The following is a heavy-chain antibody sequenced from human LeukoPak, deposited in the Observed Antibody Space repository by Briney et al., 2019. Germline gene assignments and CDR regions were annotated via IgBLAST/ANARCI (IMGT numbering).Heavy chain of an antibody. V-gene: IGHV3-30*04. CDR1: GFTFSSYS. D-gene: IGHD6-19*01. CDR3: ARVYSSGWSYAFDI. CDR2: MSSDGSNK. J-gene: IGHJ3*02. Sequence: GRSLRLSCAASGFTFSSYSMHWVRQAPGKGLEWEAVMSSDGSNKYYTDSVKGRFTISRDNSKNTLYLQMNSLRPEDSAVYYCARVYSSGWSYAFDIWGQGTMVTVSS.